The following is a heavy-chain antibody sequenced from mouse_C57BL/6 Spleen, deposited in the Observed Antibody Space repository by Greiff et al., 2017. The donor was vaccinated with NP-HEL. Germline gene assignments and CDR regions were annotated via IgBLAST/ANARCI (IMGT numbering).Heavy chain of an antibody. CDR3: ARMYYYGSSYDYFDY. D-gene: IGHD1-1*01. J-gene: IGHJ2*01. V-gene: IGHV1-82*01. CDR1: GYAFSSSW. Sequence: VQLVESGPELVKPGASVKISCKASGYAFSSSWMNWVKQRPGKGLEWIGRIYPGDGDTNYNGKFKGKATLTADKSSSTAYMQLSSLTSEDSAVYFCARMYYYGSSYDYFDYWGQGTTLTVSS. CDR2: IYPGDGDT.